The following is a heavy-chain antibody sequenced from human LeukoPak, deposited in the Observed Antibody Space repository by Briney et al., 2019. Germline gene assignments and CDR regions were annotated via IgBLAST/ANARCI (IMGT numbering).Heavy chain of an antibody. V-gene: IGHV4-59*08. CDR2: IYYSGRT. Sequence: SKTLSLTCTVSGGSISSYYWSWIRRPPGKGLEWSGYIYYSGRTNYNPSLKSRVTISVDTSKNPFSLKLCSVTAADTAVYYCARHYTVKRIVGATISFVYWGEGNLVTVSS. J-gene: IGHJ4*02. CDR1: GGSISSYY. CDR3: ARHYTVKRIVGATISFVY. D-gene: IGHD1-26*01.